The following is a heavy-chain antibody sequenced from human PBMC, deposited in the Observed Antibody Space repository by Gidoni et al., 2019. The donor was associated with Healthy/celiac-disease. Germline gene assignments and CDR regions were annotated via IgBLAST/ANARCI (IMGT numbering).Heavy chain of an antibody. CDR2: IYYSGST. CDR1: GGSISSSSYY. D-gene: IGHD6-19*01. V-gene: IGHV4-39*07. J-gene: IGHJ6*02. Sequence: QLQLQESGPGLVKPSETQSLTCTVSGGSISSSSYYWGGIRQPPGKGPEWIGSIYYSGSTYYNPSLKSRVTISVDTSKNQFSLKLSSVTAADTAVYYCARDTGGSSGWYSYYYGMDVWGQGTTVTVSS. CDR3: ARDTGGSSGWYSYYYGMDV.